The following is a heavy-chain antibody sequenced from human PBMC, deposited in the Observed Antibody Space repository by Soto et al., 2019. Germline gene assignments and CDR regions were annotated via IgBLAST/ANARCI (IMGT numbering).Heavy chain of an antibody. D-gene: IGHD4-17*01. CDR1: GGSISGGVYY. Sequence: QVQLQESGPGLVKPSQTLSLTCTVSGGSISGGVYYWSWIRQPPGKGLEWIGYIFDSGRTYYNPSLKSRVTISVGTPKNQSALRLSSVTAADTAVYYCARESIPLTTDWYFDLWSRGTLGTVSS. J-gene: IGHJ2*01. CDR2: IFDSGRT. V-gene: IGHV4-30-4*01. CDR3: ARESIPLTTDWYFDL.